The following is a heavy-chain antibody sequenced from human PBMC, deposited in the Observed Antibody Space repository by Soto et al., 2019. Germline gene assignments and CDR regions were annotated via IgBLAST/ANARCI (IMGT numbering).Heavy chain of an antibody. CDR3: AKARGSGSYYPYYYGMDV. D-gene: IGHD3-10*01. J-gene: IGHJ6*02. CDR1: GFTFSSYA. CDR2: IGGSGGDT. Sequence: RRLSCAASGFTFSSYAMSWVRQAPGKGLEWVSTIGGSGGDTYYAGSVKGRFTISRDNSRDALYLQMNSLRAEDTALYYCAKARGSGSYYPYYYGMDVWGQGTTVTVSS. V-gene: IGHV3-23*01.